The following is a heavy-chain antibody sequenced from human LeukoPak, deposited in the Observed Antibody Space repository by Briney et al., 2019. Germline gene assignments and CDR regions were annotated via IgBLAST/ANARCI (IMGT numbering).Heavy chain of an antibody. CDR2: IYYSGST. Sequence: PQTLSLTCTVSGGSISSGGYYWSWIRQHPGKGLEWIGYIYYSGSTYYNPSLKSRVTISVDTSKNQFSLKLSSVTAADTAVYYCASIPQSYQSYWYFDLWGRGTLVTVSS. CDR3: ASIPQSYQSYWYFDL. D-gene: IGHD2-2*01. J-gene: IGHJ2*01. CDR1: GGSISSGGYY. V-gene: IGHV4-31*03.